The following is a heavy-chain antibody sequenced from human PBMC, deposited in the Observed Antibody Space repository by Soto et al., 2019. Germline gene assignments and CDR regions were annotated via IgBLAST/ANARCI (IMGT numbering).Heavy chain of an antibody. D-gene: IGHD3-22*01. J-gene: IGHJ3*01. CDR2: XXXXFSTL. Sequence: QVQLIQSEAEVKKPGSSVRVSCTASGGIFGSHGFSWVRQAPGQRLEWVXXXXXXFSTLTYTEKFQARVRIAADESTNTVYLDPSSLTSEDTAVYYCVRDRRIYYSDPHDEFVASDYEVWGQGTMVSVSS. V-gene: IGHV1-69*01. CDR3: VRDRRIYYSDPHDEFVASDYEV. CDR1: GGIFGSHG.